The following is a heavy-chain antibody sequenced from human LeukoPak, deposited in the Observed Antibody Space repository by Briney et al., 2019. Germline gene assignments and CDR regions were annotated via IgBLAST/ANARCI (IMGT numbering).Heavy chain of an antibody. CDR2: IYYSGST. Sequence: SETLSLTCTVSGGSISSSSYYWGWIRQPPGKGLEWIGSIYYSGSTYYNPSLKSRVTISVDTSKNQFSLKLSSVTAADTAVYYCARAPVLLWFGELLYAFDIWGQGTMVTVSS. J-gene: IGHJ3*02. CDR3: ARAPVLLWFGELLYAFDI. D-gene: IGHD3-10*01. V-gene: IGHV4-39*07. CDR1: GGSISSSSYY.